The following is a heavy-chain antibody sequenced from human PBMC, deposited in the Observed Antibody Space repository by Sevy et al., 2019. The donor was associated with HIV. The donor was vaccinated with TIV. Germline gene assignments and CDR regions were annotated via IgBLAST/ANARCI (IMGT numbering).Heavy chain of an antibody. Sequence: GGSLRLSCAASGFTFSNAWMSWVRQAPGKGLEWVGRIKSKTDGGTTDYAEPVKGRFTISRDDSKNTLYLQMNSLKTEDTAVYYCTTDNWTWGAFDIWGQGTMVTVSS. J-gene: IGHJ3*02. CDR2: IKSKTDGGTT. CDR1: GFTFSNAW. CDR3: TTDNWTWGAFDI. V-gene: IGHV3-15*01. D-gene: IGHD1-1*01.